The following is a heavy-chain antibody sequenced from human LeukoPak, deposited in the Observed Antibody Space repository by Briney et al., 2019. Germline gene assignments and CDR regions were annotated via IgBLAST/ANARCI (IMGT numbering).Heavy chain of an antibody. J-gene: IGHJ4*02. CDR3: PRVPSQQQLVLGY. V-gene: IGHV3-48*03. CDR1: GFTFISYE. CDR2: ISSSGSTI. D-gene: IGHD6-13*01. Sequence: GGSLSLFCAASGFTFISYEMNWLRQATGKGLECVSYISSSGSTIYYADSVKGRFTISIDNAKNSLYLQMNSLRAEDTAVYYCPRVPSQQQLVLGYWGQGTITTASS.